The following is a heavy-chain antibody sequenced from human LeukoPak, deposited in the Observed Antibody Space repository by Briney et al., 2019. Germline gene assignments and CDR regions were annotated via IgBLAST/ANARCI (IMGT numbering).Heavy chain of an antibody. V-gene: IGHV3-23*01. CDR2: IGGSGAST. CDR3: AKDPLYYDRPTGAFDI. CDR1: GVTFRTYA. J-gene: IGHJ3*02. D-gene: IGHD3-22*01. Sequence: GGSLRLSCAASGVTFRTYAMSWVRQAPGKGLEWVAGIGGSGASTFYADSVKGRFTISRDNSKNTLYLQMNSLRAEDTAVYYCAKDPLYYDRPTGAFDIWGQGTMVTVSS.